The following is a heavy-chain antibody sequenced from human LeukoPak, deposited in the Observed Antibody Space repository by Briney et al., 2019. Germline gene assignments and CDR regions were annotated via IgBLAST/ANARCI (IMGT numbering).Heavy chain of an antibody. CDR2: INHSGST. Sequence: PSETLSLTCAVYGGSFSGYYWSWIRQPPGKGLEWIGEINHSGSTNYNPSLKSRVTISVDTSKNQFSLKLSSVTAADTAVYYCARTDRNWYFDLWGRGTLVTVS. V-gene: IGHV4-34*01. CDR3: ARTDRNWYFDL. J-gene: IGHJ2*01. CDR1: GGSFSGYY. D-gene: IGHD3-22*01.